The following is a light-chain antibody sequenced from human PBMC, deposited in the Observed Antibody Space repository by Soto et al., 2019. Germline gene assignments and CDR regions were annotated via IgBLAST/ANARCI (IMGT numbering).Light chain of an antibody. Sequence: PGQRATLSCRASQTVGSNYLAWYQQKPGQAPRVLNHGASSRATGIPDRFNGSGSGTDFTFTISRLEPEDFAVYYCQHYNNWLWTFGQGTKVDIK. CDR2: GAS. CDR3: QHYNNWLWT. CDR1: QTVGSNY. V-gene: IGKV3-20*01. J-gene: IGKJ1*01.